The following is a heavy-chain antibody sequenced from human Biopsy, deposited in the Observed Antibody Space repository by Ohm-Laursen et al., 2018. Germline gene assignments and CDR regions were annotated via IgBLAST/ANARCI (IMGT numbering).Heavy chain of an antibody. V-gene: IGHV4-4*07. CDR1: GGAINNYY. CDR2: IYPGGST. D-gene: IGHD3-22*01. Sequence: TLSLTCNVSGGAINNYYWSWIRQPAGKGLEWIGRIYPGGSTNYNPSLKSRVTMSVDTSKKQLSLRLGSVTAADTAMYYCASVVLGPSNDAFDLWGQGTMVGVSS. CDR3: ASVVLGPSNDAFDL. J-gene: IGHJ3*01.